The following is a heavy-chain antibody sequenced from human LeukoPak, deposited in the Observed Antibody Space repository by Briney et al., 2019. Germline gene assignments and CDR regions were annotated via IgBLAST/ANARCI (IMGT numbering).Heavy chain of an antibody. D-gene: IGHD3-10*01. CDR3: ARAHYYCGSVSYDYFDY. Sequence: PGGSLRLSCAASGFTFSDYYMSWIRQAPGKGLEWVSYISSSGSIIHYADSVKGRFTISRDNAKNSLYLQMDSLRAEDTAVYYCARAHYYCGSVSYDYFDYWGQGTLVTVSS. J-gene: IGHJ4*02. CDR1: GFTFSDYY. CDR2: ISSSGSII. V-gene: IGHV3-11*04.